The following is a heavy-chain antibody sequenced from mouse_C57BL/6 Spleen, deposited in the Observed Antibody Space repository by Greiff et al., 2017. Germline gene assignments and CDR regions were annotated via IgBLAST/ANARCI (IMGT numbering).Heavy chain of an antibody. CDR2: INPYNGGT. Sequence: EVQLQQSGPVLVKPGASVKMSCKASGYTFTDYYMNWVKQSHGKSLEWIGVINPYNGGTSYNQKFKGKATLTVDKSSSTAYMELNSLTSEDSAVYYCARVLTTVVAPYFDYWGQGTTLTVSS. CDR3: ARVLTTVVAPYFDY. CDR1: GYTFTDYY. J-gene: IGHJ2*01. V-gene: IGHV1-19*01. D-gene: IGHD1-1*01.